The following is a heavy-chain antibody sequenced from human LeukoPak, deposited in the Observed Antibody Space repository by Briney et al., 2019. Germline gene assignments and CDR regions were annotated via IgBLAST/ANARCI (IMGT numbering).Heavy chain of an antibody. CDR1: GFTVSSNY. Sequence: PGGPLRLSCAASGFTVSSNYMSWVRQAPGKGLEWVSVIYSGGSTYYADSVKGRFTISRDNSKNTLYLQMNSLRAEDTAVYYCARSGGGYSYGLYYYYYGMDVWGQGTTVTVSS. CDR3: ARSGGGYSYGLYYYYYGMDV. J-gene: IGHJ6*02. D-gene: IGHD5-18*01. CDR2: IYSGGST. V-gene: IGHV3-53*01.